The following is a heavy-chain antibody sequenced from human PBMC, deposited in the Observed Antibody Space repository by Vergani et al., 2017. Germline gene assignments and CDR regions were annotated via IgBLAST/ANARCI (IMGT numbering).Heavy chain of an antibody. D-gene: IGHD3-22*01. CDR2: LDPSDSYT. CDR1: GYSFTSYW. Sequence: EVQLVQSGAEVKKPGESLRVSCKGSGYSFTSYWISWVRQMPGKGLEWMGRLDPSDSYTNYSPSFQGHVTISADKSISTAYLQWSSLKASDIAMYYCARQDSSGYYSDYYYYMDVWGKGTTVTVSS. V-gene: IGHV5-10-1*03. CDR3: ARQDSSGYYSDYYYYMDV. J-gene: IGHJ6*03.